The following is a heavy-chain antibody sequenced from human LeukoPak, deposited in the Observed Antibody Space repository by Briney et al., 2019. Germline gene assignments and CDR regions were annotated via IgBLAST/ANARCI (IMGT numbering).Heavy chain of an antibody. CDR1: GGSFSGYY. J-gene: IGHJ4*02. CDR2: INHSGST. CDR3: ARAIGYSSGWWNY. V-gene: IGHV4-34*01. Sequence: SETLSLTCAVHGGSFSGYYWSWIRQPPGKGLEWIGEINHSGSTNYNPSLKSRVTISVDTSKNQFSLKLNSVTAADTAVYYCARAIGYSSGWWNYWGQGTLVTVPS. D-gene: IGHD6-19*01.